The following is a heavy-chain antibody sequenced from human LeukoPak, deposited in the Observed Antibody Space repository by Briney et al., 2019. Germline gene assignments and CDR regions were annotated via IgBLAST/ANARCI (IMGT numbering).Heavy chain of an antibody. CDR1: GFTLSSYW. J-gene: IGHJ4*02. D-gene: IGHD6-13*01. CDR2: IKQDGSEK. Sequence: PGGSLRLSCAASGFTLSSYWISWVRQAPGKGLEWVANIKQDGSEKYYVDSVKGRFTISRDNAKNTVYLQMNSLRAEDTAVYYCARAVAAAGGYWGQGTLVTVSS. V-gene: IGHV3-7*04. CDR3: ARAVAAAGGY.